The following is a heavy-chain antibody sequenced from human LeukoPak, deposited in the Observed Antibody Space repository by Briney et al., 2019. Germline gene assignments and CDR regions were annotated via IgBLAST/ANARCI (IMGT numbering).Heavy chain of an antibody. CDR3: ARRAYSGYEFDY. CDR1: GYSFTTYW. Sequence: GESLKISCKGSGYSFTTYWIAWVRQMPGKGPEWMGIIYPGDSDIRYSPSFQGQFTISVDKSISTAYLQWSSLKASDTAMYYCARRAYSGYEFDYWGQGTLVTVSS. D-gene: IGHD5-12*01. CDR2: IYPGDSDI. V-gene: IGHV5-51*01. J-gene: IGHJ4*02.